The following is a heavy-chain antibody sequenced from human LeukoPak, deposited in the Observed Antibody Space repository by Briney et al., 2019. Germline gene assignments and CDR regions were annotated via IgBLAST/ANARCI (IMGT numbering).Heavy chain of an antibody. Sequence: GGSLRLSCAASGFTFDDYGMSWVRQAPGKGLEWVSGINWNGGSTGYADSVKGRFTISRDNAKNSLYLQMSSLRAEDTALYYCARDLPLAAMAPGGYWGQGTLVTVSS. V-gene: IGHV3-20*04. D-gene: IGHD5-18*01. CDR2: INWNGGST. CDR3: ARDLPLAAMAPGGY. CDR1: GFTFDDYG. J-gene: IGHJ4*02.